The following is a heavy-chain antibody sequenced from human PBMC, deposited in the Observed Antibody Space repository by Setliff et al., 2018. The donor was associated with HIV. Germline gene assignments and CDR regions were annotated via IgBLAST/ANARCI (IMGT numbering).Heavy chain of an antibody. J-gene: IGHJ6*03. CDR1: GGSISSYH. D-gene: IGHD2-2*02. V-gene: IGHV4-59*13. Sequence: ETLSLTCAVSGGSISSYHWSWIRQPPGKGLEWIGYIYFSGSTNYNPSLKSRVTISVDTSKNQFSLKLSSVTAADTAVYYCARDRLCSSTSCYSGGDYMDVWGKGTTVTVSS. CDR2: IYFSGST. CDR3: ARDRLCSSTSCYSGGDYMDV.